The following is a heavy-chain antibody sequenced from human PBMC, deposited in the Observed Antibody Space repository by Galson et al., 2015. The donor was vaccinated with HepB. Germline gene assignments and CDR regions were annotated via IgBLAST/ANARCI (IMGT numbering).Heavy chain of an antibody. D-gene: IGHD4-17*01. CDR1: GFTLNSYG. V-gene: IGHV3-30*02. Sequence: SLRLSCAVSGFTLNSYGMHWVRQAPGKGLEWVVFIWDDGRNKSYADSVKGRFTISRDNSKNTLYLQMNSLRAEDTAVYYCVRVADVDYGDHSHFDYWGQGTLVTVSS. CDR3: VRVADVDYGDHSHFDY. CDR2: IWDDGRNK. J-gene: IGHJ4*02.